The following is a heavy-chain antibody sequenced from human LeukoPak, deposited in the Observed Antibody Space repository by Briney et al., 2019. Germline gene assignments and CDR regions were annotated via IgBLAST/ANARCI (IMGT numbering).Heavy chain of an antibody. V-gene: IGHV3-11*01. Sequence: PGGSLRLSCAASGFTFSDYYMSWIRQAPGKGLEWVSYISSSGSTIYYADSVKGRFTISRDNAKHSLYLQMNSLRAEDTAVYYCARGLYYDILTGYYKGIVDYWGQGTLVTVSS. CDR1: GFTFSDYY. J-gene: IGHJ4*02. CDR3: ARGLYYDILTGYYKGIVDY. D-gene: IGHD3-9*01. CDR2: ISSSGSTI.